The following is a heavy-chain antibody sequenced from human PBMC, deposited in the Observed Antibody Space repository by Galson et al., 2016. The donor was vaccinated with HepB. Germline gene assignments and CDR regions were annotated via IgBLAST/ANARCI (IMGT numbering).Heavy chain of an antibody. CDR2: INQDGIEK. Sequence: SLRLSCATSGFTFSSYWMTWVRQAPGKGLEWVANINQDGIEKYYVGSVEGRFTISRDNAKNSLFLQMNSLRPEDTAFYYCARDPRYNILTGYYNAWGQVTLVAVSS. D-gene: IGHD3-9*01. J-gene: IGHJ5*02. V-gene: IGHV3-7*03. CDR1: GFTFSSYW. CDR3: ARDPRYNILTGYYNA.